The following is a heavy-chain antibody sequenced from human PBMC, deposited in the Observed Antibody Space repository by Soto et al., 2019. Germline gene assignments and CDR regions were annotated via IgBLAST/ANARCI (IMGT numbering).Heavy chain of an antibody. V-gene: IGHV3-21*02. D-gene: IGHD2-15*01. Sequence: DVQLVESGGGLVKPGGSLRLSCEVSGFSFSISAMNWVRQAPWKGLEWVSSINSGSTSVRYADSVKGRFTISRDNANNSLSLHMNSLRVEDTAFYYCARGGGSLNYWGQGTLVTVSS. CDR1: GFSFSISA. CDR3: ARGGGSLNY. J-gene: IGHJ4*02. CDR2: INSGSTSV.